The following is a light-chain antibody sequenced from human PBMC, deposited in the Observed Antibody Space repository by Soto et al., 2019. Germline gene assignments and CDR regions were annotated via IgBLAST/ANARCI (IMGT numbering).Light chain of an antibody. J-gene: IGKJ1*01. Sequence: EIVMTQAPATLSVPPGEGATLSCRASQSVSSNLAWYQQKPGQAPRLLIYLTSTRATGIPARFSGSGSGTEFTLTISSLQSEDFAVYYCQQYNNWPRTFGQGTKVDI. CDR2: LTS. V-gene: IGKV3-15*01. CDR3: QQYNNWPRT. CDR1: QSVSSN.